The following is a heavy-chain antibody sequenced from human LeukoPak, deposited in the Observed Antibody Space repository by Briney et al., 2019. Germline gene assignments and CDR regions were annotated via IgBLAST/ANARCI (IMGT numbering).Heavy chain of an antibody. V-gene: IGHV1-58*01. CDR2: IIVGSGQT. J-gene: IGHJ5*02. CDR3: AAGATLVRGVIIPFAP. D-gene: IGHD3-10*01. CDR1: GFTLINSA. Sequence: GASVRLSCKASGFTLINSAVQWVRQARGQRLEWVGWIIVGSGQTRYAQKFQERVTITRDMSTSTAFLELSSLRSEDSAVYYCAAGATLVRGVIIPFAPWGQGTLVTVSS.